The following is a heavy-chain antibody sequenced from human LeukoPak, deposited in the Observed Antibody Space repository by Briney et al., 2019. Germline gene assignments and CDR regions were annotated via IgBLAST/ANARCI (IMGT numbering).Heavy chain of an antibody. D-gene: IGHD3-9*01. J-gene: IGHJ5*02. CDR3: ATSRLVTNNWFDP. V-gene: IGHV4-59*11. CDR2: IYYSGSS. CDR1: GGSMSSHY. Sequence: SETLSLTCSVSGGSMSSHYWSWIRQPPGKGLEWIGYIYYSGSSNYNPSLKSRVTISVDTSKNQFSLKLSSVTGADTAVYYCATSRLVTNNWFDPWGQGTLVTVSS.